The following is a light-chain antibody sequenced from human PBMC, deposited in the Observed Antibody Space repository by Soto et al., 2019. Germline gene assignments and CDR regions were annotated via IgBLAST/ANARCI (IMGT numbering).Light chain of an antibody. J-gene: IGLJ3*02. CDR1: SGHADYI. V-gene: IGLV4-60*02. Sequence: QAVVTQSSSASASVGSSVTFTCTLSSGHADYIIAWHQQQPGKAPRFLMRLERGGNYNRGSGASDRSSASSSGANRYLTISSLEFEDEGDYCCEPWDSKSLVFGGGTKVTVL. CDR2: LERGGNY. CDR3: EPWDSKSLV.